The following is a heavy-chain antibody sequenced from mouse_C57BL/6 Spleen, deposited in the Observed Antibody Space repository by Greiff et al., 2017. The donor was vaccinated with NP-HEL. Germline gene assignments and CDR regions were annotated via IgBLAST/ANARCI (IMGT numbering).Heavy chain of an antibody. V-gene: IGHV3-6*01. Sequence: ESGPGLVKPSQSLSLTCSVSGYSITSGYYWNWIRQFPGNKLEWMGYISYDGSNNYNPSLKNRISITRDTSKNQFFLKLNSVTTEDTATYYCARKRLLWYFDVWGTGTTVTVSS. CDR1: GYSITSGYY. CDR3: ARKRLLWYFDV. J-gene: IGHJ1*03. CDR2: ISYDGSN. D-gene: IGHD3-2*02.